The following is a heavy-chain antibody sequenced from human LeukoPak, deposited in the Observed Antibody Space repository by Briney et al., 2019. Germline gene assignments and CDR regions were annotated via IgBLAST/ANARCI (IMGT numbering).Heavy chain of an antibody. CDR3: ARVSQSSGYYYGSFDP. Sequence: GGSLRLSCAASGFTFSSYWMSWVRQAPGKGLEWVANIKQDGSEKYYVDSVKGRFAISRDNAKNSLYLQMNSLRAEDTAVYYCARVSQSSGYYYGSFDPWGQGTLVTVSS. CDR1: GFTFSSYW. D-gene: IGHD3-22*01. V-gene: IGHV3-7*01. J-gene: IGHJ5*02. CDR2: IKQDGSEK.